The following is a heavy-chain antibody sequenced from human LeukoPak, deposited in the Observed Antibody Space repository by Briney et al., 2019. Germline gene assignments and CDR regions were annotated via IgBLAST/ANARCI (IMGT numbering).Heavy chain of an antibody. CDR2: IHNSGNT. Sequence: SETLSLTCTVSGDSFRSSGYYWGRIRQPPGKGLEWIGTIHNSGNTYYNPSLKSRVAIFGDTSKNQFSLNLSSVTAADTAMYYCARTSTVTTRWFDRWGQGTLATVSS. D-gene: IGHD4-17*01. J-gene: IGHJ5*02. CDR3: ARTSTVTTRWFDR. V-gene: IGHV4-39*01. CDR1: GDSFRSSGYY.